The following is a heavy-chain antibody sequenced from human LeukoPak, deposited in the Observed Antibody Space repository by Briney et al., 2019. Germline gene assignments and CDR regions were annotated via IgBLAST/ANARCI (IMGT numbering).Heavy chain of an antibody. D-gene: IGHD5-12*01. CDR1: GGSFSGYY. V-gene: IGHV4-34*01. CDR2: INHSGST. CDR3: ARVDIVATIDY. J-gene: IGHJ4*02. Sequence: SETLSLTCAVYGGSFSGYYWSWIRQPPGKGLEWIGEINHSGSTNYNPSLKSRVTISVDTSKNQFSLELSSVTAADTAVYYCARVDIVATIDYWGQGTLVTVSS.